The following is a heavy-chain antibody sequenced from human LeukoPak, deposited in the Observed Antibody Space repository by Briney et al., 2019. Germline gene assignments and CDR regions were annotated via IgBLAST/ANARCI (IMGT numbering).Heavy chain of an antibody. V-gene: IGHV4-4*07. CDR3: AREGTSSWSFQPFDY. CDR2: IFSSGRT. D-gene: IGHD6-13*01. CDR1: GASISSHY. Sequence: SETLSLTCTVSGASISSHYWNWIRQPAGKGLEWIGRIFSSGRTYYNPSLKSRVTMSIDTSKNQFSLRVNSVTATDTAVYYCAREGTSSWSFQPFDYWGQGTLVTVSS. J-gene: IGHJ4*02.